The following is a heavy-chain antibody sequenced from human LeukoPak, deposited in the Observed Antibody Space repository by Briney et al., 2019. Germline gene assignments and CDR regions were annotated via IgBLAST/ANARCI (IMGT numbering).Heavy chain of an antibody. V-gene: IGHV6-1*01. Sequence: SQTLSLTCAISGDSASSNSANWNWIRQSPSRGLEWLGRTYYRSKWYNDYAVSVKSRITINADTSKNQLSLQLNSVTPEDTAVYYCARVATGAPRYYYGMDVWGKGTTVTVSS. D-gene: IGHD1-1*01. CDR2: TYYRSKWYN. CDR3: ARVATGAPRYYYGMDV. CDR1: GDSASSNSAN. J-gene: IGHJ6*04.